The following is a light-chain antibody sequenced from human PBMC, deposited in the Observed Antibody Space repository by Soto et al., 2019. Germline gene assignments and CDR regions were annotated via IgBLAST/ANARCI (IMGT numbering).Light chain of an antibody. CDR1: SSNIGAGYD. V-gene: IGLV1-40*01. CDR3: QSYDSSLSAFV. Sequence: QSVLTQPPSVSGAPGQRVTILCTGSSSNIGAGYDVHWYQQLPGTAPKLLTYGNNNRPSGVPVRFSGSKSGTSASLAITGLQAEDEADYYCQSYDSSLSAFVFGTGTKVTVL. J-gene: IGLJ1*01. CDR2: GNN.